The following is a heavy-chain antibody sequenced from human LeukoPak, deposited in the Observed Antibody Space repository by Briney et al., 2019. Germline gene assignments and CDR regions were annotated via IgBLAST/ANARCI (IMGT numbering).Heavy chain of an antibody. CDR1: GYTFTSYY. CDR3: ARVPMYDSSGYYIDFDY. Sequence: ASVKVSCKASGYTFTSYYMHWVRQAPGQGLEWMGIINPSGGSTSYAQKFQGRVTMTRDTSTSTVYMELGSLRSEDTAVYYCARVPMYDSSGYYIDFDYWGQGTLVTVSS. J-gene: IGHJ4*02. CDR2: INPSGGST. V-gene: IGHV1-46*01. D-gene: IGHD3-22*01.